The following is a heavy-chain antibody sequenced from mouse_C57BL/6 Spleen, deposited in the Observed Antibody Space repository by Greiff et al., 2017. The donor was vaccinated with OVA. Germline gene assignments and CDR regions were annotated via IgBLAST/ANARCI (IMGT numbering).Heavy chain of an antibody. Sequence: QVQLQQPGAELVKPGASVKLSCKASGYTFTSYWMQWVKQRPGQGLEWIGEIDPSDSYTNYHQKFKGKATLTVDTSSSTAYMQHSSLTSEDSAVYYCARGITTVVAPDDWGQGTTLTVSS. CDR2: IDPSDSYT. CDR3: ARGITTVVAPDD. J-gene: IGHJ2*01. CDR1: GYTFTSYW. D-gene: IGHD1-1*01. V-gene: IGHV1-50*01.